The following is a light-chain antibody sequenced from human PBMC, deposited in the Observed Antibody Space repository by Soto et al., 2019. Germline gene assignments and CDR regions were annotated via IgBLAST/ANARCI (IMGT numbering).Light chain of an antibody. CDR2: EVS. V-gene: IGKV2D-29*01. CDR3: LQSIHFPLT. Sequence: EIVMTQTPLSLSVTPGQSASISCRSSQTLLHSNGKSYLYWYLQKAGQAPQLLIYEVSKRFSGVPDRFSGSGAGTDFTLKLSRVEAEDVGVYYCLQSIHFPLTFGGGTKVEIK. J-gene: IGKJ4*01. CDR1: QTLLHSNGKSY.